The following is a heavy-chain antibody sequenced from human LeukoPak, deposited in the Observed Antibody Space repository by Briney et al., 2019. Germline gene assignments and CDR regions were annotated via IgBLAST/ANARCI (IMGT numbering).Heavy chain of an antibody. CDR1: GFTFSDYY. J-gene: IGHJ3*02. CDR3: AGPLLWFGELSKNYAFDI. Sequence: GGSLRLSCAASGFTFSDYYMSWIRQAPGKGLEWVSYISSSGSTIYYADSVKGRFTISRDNAKNSLYLQMNSLRAEDTAVYYCAGPLLWFGELSKNYAFDIWGQGTMVTVSS. V-gene: IGHV3-11*01. D-gene: IGHD3-10*01. CDR2: ISSSGSTI.